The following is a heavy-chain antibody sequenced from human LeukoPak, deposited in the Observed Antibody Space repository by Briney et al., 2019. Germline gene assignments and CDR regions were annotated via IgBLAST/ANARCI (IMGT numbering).Heavy chain of an antibody. CDR3: ARGGVGATDLDY. CDR1: GFTFSNYE. CDR2: ISNFGDII. J-gene: IGHJ4*02. V-gene: IGHV3-48*03. Sequence: GGSLRLSCAASGFTFSNYEMNWVRQAPGKGLEWISHISNFGDIIHYADSVEGRFTISRDNAKNSLYLQMNSLRAEDTAVYYCARGGVGATDLDYWGQGTLVTVSS. D-gene: IGHD1-26*01.